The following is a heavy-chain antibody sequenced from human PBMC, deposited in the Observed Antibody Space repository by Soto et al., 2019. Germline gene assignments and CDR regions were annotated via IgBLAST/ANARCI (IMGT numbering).Heavy chain of an antibody. V-gene: IGHV4-39*01. CDR3: ARNVGGYYMGYYYYMDV. CDR1: GGSISSNSYY. Sequence: SETLSLTCTVSGGSISSNSYYWGWIRQPPGKGLEWIGSIYYSGSTYYNPSLKSRVTISVDTSKNQFSLKLSSVTAADTAVYYCARNVGGYYMGYYYYMDVWGKGTTVTVSS. CDR2: IYYSGST. D-gene: IGHD3-3*01. J-gene: IGHJ6*03.